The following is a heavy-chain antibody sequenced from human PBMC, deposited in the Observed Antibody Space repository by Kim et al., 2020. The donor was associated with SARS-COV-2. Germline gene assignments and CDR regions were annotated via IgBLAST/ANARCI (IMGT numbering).Heavy chain of an antibody. Sequence: GGSLRLSCAASGFTFSSYSMNWVRQAPGKGLEWASSISSSSSYIYYADSVKGRFTISRDNAKNSLYLQMNSLRAEDTAVYYCARDGTRDSSSWYYYYYGMDVWGQGTTVTVSS. CDR3: ARDGTRDSSSWYYYYYGMDV. J-gene: IGHJ6*02. CDR2: ISSSSSYI. CDR1: GFTFSSYS. D-gene: IGHD6-13*01. V-gene: IGHV3-21*01.